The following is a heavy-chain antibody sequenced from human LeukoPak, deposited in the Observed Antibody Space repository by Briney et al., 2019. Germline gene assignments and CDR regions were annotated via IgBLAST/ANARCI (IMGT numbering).Heavy chain of an antibody. D-gene: IGHD2-8*01. Sequence: PGGSLRLSCAASGFTFTTSSMNWFRKAPGKGLEWVSYISSTSNTNYYADFVKGRFTISRDNARNELYLQLNSLRADEPAFNYLVPVYCTKEYCIHYFEYWGQGTLVSVCS. V-gene: IGHV3-48*04. J-gene: IGHJ4*02. CDR3: VPVYCTKEYCIHYFEY. CDR2: ISSTSNTN. CDR1: GFTFTTSS.